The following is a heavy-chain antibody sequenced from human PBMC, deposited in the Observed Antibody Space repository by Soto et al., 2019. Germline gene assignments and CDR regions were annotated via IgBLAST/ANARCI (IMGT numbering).Heavy chain of an antibody. J-gene: IGHJ5*01. CDR1: GVSIHNSHSF. V-gene: IGHV4-39*01. Sequence: SETLSLTCTVSGVSIHNSHSFWAWIRQPPGKGLEFIGSVYHNGGAHYNSSLKSRVTISVDTAHNQVSLRMRSLTAADTAVYYCGRVVEGATRHPDPDSWGQGILVTAS. CDR3: GRVVEGATRHPDPDS. CDR2: VYHNGGA. D-gene: IGHD2-21*01.